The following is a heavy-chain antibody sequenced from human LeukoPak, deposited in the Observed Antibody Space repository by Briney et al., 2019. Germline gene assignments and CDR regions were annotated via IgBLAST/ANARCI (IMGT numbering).Heavy chain of an antibody. CDR2: VRNDGTNK. CDR3: ARDASIIVATSIGYFDC. Sequence: GGSLRLSCAASGFTFTSYGMHWVRQAPGKGLEWVAFVRNDGTNKHYADSVKGRFTISRDNSKNTVYLQMNSLRAEDTAVYYCARDASIIVATSIGYFDCWGQGTLVTVSS. D-gene: IGHD5-12*01. J-gene: IGHJ4*02. CDR1: GFTFTSYG. V-gene: IGHV3-30*02.